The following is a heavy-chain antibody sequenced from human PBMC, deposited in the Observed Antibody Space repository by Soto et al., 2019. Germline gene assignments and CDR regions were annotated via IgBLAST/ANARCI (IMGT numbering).Heavy chain of an antibody. CDR2: IWYDGSNK. CDR3: ARGGPYYYDSSGYYPHFFDY. V-gene: IGHV3-33*01. J-gene: IGHJ4*02. Sequence: VGSLRLSCAASGFTFSSYGMHWVRQAPGKGLEWVAVIWYDGSNKYYADSVKGRFTISRDNSKNTLYLQMNSLRAEDTAVYYCARGGPYYYDSSGYYPHFFDYWGQGTLVTVSS. CDR1: GFTFSSYG. D-gene: IGHD3-22*01.